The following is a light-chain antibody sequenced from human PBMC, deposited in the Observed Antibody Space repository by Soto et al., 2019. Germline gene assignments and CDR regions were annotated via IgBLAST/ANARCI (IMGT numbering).Light chain of an antibody. Sequence: SALTQPASVSGSPGQSITISCTGTYSDVGAFNFVTWYQQHPGKAPKLIICNVSERPSGVSNRFSSSKSGNTASLTIAGLQAEDEADYYCNSYTTSRTYVFGTGTKVTVL. CDR2: NVS. V-gene: IGLV2-14*01. CDR3: NSYTTSRTYV. CDR1: YSDVGAFNF. J-gene: IGLJ1*01.